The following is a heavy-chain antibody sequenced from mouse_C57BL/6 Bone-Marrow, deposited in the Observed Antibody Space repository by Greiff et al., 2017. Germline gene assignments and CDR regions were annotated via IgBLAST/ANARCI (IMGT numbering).Heavy chain of an antibody. CDR1: GYTFTGYW. Sequence: VQLQQSGAELMKPGASVKLSCKATGYTFTGYWIEWVKQRPGHGLEWIGEILPGNGRTNYNEKFKGKATFTADPSSNTAYMQHSSVTTADTAIYYCARSPNEYDRDPEAGFAYWGQGTLVTVSA. V-gene: IGHV1-9*01. J-gene: IGHJ3*01. CDR2: ILPGNGRT. CDR3: ARSPNEYDRDPEAGFAY. D-gene: IGHD2-4*01.